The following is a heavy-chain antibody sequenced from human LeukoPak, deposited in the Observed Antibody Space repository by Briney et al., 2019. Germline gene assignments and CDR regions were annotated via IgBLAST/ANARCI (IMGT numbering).Heavy chain of an antibody. D-gene: IGHD4-17*01. CDR1: GGTFSSYA. V-gene: IGHV1-69*04. Sequence: SVKVSCKASGGTFSSYAISWVRQAPGQGLEWMGRIIPMLTIANYAQKFQGRVTIVADKFTSTGYMELSSLRSEDTAVYYCVREGSTATSLGYWGQGTLVTVSS. CDR2: IIPMLTIA. CDR3: VREGSTATSLGY. J-gene: IGHJ4*02.